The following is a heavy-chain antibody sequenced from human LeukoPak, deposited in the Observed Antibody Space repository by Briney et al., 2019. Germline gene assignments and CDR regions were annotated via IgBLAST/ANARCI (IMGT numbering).Heavy chain of an antibody. CDR3: AVAASGDY. Sequence: GGSLRLSCAASGFTFSSYGMHWVRQAPGKGLEWVAYIRQDGSEKYYVDSVKGRFTISRDNAKNSLYLQMNSLRVEDTAVYYCAVAASGDYWGQGTLVTVSS. V-gene: IGHV3-7*01. CDR2: IRQDGSEK. CDR1: GFTFSSYG. J-gene: IGHJ4*02. D-gene: IGHD2-15*01.